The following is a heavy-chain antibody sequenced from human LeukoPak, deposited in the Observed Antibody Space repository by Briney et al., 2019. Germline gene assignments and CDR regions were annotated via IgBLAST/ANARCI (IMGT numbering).Heavy chain of an antibody. J-gene: IGHJ4*02. D-gene: IGHD5-18*01. CDR2: IFPRNGDT. Sequence: ASVKVSCKTPGYTFTDFYFYWLRQAPGQGLEWVGWIFPRNGDTNYAQKFQDRVTLTRDTSISTAYMELSRLTSDDTAIYYCARDGDSPMVDFDYWGREPWSPSPQ. CDR3: ARDGDSPMVDFDY. CDR1: GYTFTDFY. V-gene: IGHV1-2*02.